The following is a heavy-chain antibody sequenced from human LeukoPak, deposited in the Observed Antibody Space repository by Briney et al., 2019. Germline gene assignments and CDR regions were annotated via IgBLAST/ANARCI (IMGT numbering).Heavy chain of an antibody. CDR1: GFTFSSYW. D-gene: IGHD6-19*01. J-gene: IGHJ4*02. Sequence: PGGSLRLSCAASGFTFSSYWMSWVRQAPGKGLEWVANIKQDGSEKYYVDSVKGRFTISRDNAKNSLYLQMNSLRAEDTAVYYCAGEGSGWLSNYWGQGTLVTVSS. V-gene: IGHV3-7*01. CDR2: IKQDGSEK. CDR3: AGEGSGWLSNY.